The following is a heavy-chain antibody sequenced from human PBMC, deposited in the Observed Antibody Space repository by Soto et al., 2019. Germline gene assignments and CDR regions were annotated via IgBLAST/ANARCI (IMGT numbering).Heavy chain of an antibody. V-gene: IGHV1-69*13. CDR1: GGTFSSFG. D-gene: IGHD1-7*01. CDR3: ASPGNCFRAFDI. J-gene: IGHJ3*02. Sequence: SVKVSCKASGGTFSSFGISWVRQAPGQGLEWMGGIIPIFATANYAQKFQGRITITADESTSTAYMELRTLRSEDTAVYYCASPGNCFRAFDIWGQGTMVTVSS. CDR2: IIPIFATA.